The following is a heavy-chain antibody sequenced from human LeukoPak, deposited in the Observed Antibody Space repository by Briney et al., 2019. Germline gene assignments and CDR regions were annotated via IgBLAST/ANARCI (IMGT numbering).Heavy chain of an antibody. Sequence: SETLSLTCTVSGGSISSYYWSWIRQPPGKGLEWIGYIYYSGSTYYNPSLKSRVTISVDTSKNQFSLKLSSVTAADTAVYYCARGETTTEFDAFDIWGQGTMVTVSS. CDR1: GGSISSYY. CDR2: IYYSGST. J-gene: IGHJ3*02. D-gene: IGHD4-17*01. V-gene: IGHV4-59*01. CDR3: ARGETTTEFDAFDI.